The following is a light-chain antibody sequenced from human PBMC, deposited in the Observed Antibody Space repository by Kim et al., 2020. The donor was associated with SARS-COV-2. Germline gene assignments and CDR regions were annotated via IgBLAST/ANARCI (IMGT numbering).Light chain of an antibody. CDR2: GAS. Sequence: LSPRERATLSCRASQSVSSSYLAWYQQKPGQAPRLLIYGASSRATGIPDRFSGSGSETDFTLTISRLEPEDFAVYYCKQYGSSPPTFGQGTKREI. V-gene: IGKV3-20*01. CDR1: QSVSSSY. J-gene: IGKJ2*01. CDR3: KQYGSSPPT.